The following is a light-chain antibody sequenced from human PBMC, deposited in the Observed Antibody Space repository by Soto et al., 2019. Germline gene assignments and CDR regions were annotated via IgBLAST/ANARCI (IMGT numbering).Light chain of an antibody. CDR2: EVS. CDR1: SSDVGGYNY. Sequence: QSALTQPASVSGSPGQSITISCTGTSSDVGGYNYVSWYQQHPGKAPKLMIYEVSNRPSGASNRFSGSKSGNTASLTISGLQAEDEADYYCSSYAGSSNVFXTGTKVTVL. J-gene: IGLJ1*01. CDR3: SSYAGSSNV. V-gene: IGLV2-14*01.